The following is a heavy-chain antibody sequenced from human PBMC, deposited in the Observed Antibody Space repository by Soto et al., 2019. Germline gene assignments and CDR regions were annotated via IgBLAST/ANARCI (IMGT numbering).Heavy chain of an antibody. Sequence: QLQLQESGPGLVKPSETLSLTCTVSGGSISSSSYYWGWIRQPPGKGLEWVGSIYDSGSTYYNPSLKSRVTISVNASKNQFSLKLSSVTAAHTAVYYCARQDGYNWGGDYWGQGTLVTVSS. CDR2: IYDSGST. D-gene: IGHD5-12*01. J-gene: IGHJ4*02. CDR1: GGSISSSSYY. V-gene: IGHV4-39*01. CDR3: ARQDGYNWGGDY.